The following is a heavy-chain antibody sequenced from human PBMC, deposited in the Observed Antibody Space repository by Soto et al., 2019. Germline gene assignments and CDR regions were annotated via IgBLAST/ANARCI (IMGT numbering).Heavy chain of an antibody. V-gene: IGHV1-46*01. CDR3: AGGGGGDIVVVPAAMGYYYYGMDV. Sequence: VXSVKVSCKASVYTFTSYYMHWVRQAPGQGLEWMGIINPSGGSTSYAQKFQGRVTMTRDTSTSTVYMELSSLRSEDTAVYYCAGGGGGDIVVVPAAMGYYYYGMDVWRQGYTVTVSS. CDR2: INPSGGST. J-gene: IGHJ6*02. D-gene: IGHD2-2*01. CDR1: VYTFTSYY.